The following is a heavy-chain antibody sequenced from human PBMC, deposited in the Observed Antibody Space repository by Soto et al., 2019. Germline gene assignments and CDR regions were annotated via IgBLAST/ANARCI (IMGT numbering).Heavy chain of an antibody. CDR3: ARVRGHAFDI. CDR2: IYYSGTT. Sequence: QVQLQESGPGLVKPSQTLSLNCSVSGGSINSGDYHWSWIRQHAGQGLEWIGYIYYSGTTYYNPSLKSRVTISIDTSKNQFSLEMTSVTAADPAVYYCARVRGHAFDIRGQGTMVTVSS. D-gene: IGHD3-10*01. V-gene: IGHV4-31*03. CDR1: GGSINSGDYH. J-gene: IGHJ3*02.